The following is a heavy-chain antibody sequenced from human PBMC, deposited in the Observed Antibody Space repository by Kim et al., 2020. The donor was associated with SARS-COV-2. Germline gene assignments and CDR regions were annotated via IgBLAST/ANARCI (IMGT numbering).Heavy chain of an antibody. Sequence: GGSLRLSCAASGFTFSSYDMHWVRQATGKGLEWVSAIGTAGDTYYPGSVKGRFTISRENAKNSLYLQMNSLRAGDTAVYYCARGSSAAAALFWFDPWGQGTLVTVSS. CDR3: ARGSSAAAALFWFDP. V-gene: IGHV3-13*01. CDR1: GFTFSSYD. CDR2: IGTAGDT. D-gene: IGHD6-13*01. J-gene: IGHJ5*02.